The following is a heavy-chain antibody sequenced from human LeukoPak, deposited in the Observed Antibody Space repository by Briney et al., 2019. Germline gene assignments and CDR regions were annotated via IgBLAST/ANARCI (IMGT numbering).Heavy chain of an antibody. V-gene: IGHV4-31*03. CDR1: GGSISSGGYS. CDR2: IYYSGST. J-gene: IGHJ5*02. CDR3: ARVRRDSSGESGLDP. Sequence: SQTLSFTCTVSGGSISSGGYSWSWIRQHPGKGLEWIGYIYYSGSTYYNPSLKSRVTISVDTSKNQFSLKLSSVTAADTAVYYCARVRRDSSGESGLDPWGQGTLVTVSS. D-gene: IGHD3-22*01.